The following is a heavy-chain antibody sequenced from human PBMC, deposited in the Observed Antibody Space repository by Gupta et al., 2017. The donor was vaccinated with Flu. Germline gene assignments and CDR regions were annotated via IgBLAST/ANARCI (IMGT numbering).Heavy chain of an antibody. CDR1: GFTVRGSS. CDR3: TRNQQWLDY. Sequence: EMKLVESGGGLVKPGGALRLSCAASGFTVRGSSMSWVRQAPGKGLEWVSSISSSGTHIYYADSLKGRLTISRDNAKNSLFLQMNSLRVDDTAVYYCTRNQQWLDYWGQGALVTVSS. CDR2: ISSSGTHI. V-gene: IGHV3-21*06. J-gene: IGHJ4*02. D-gene: IGHD6-19*01.